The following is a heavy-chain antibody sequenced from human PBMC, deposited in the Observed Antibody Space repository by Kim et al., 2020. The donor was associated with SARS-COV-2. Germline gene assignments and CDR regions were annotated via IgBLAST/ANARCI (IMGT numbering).Heavy chain of an antibody. J-gene: IGHJ5*02. D-gene: IGHD6-13*01. CDR3: ARSLRYSSSWYGRYNWFDP. V-gene: IGHV4-34*01. CDR2: INHSGST. Sequence: SETLSLTCAVYGGSFSGYYWSWIRQPPGKGLEWIGEINHSGSTNYNPSLKSRVTISVDTSKNQFSLKLSSVTAADTAVYYCARSLRYSSSWYGRYNWFDP. CDR1: GGSFSGYY.